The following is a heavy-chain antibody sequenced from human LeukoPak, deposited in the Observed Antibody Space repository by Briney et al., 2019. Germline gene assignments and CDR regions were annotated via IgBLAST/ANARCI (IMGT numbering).Heavy chain of an antibody. V-gene: IGHV4-39*07. CDR2: IYYSGST. D-gene: IGHD2-15*01. CDR1: GGSISSSSYY. J-gene: IGHJ5*02. Sequence: SETLSLTCTVSGGSISSSSYYWGRVRQPPGKGLEWIGSIYYSGSTYYNPSLKSRVTMSVDTSKNQFSLKLSSVTAADTAVYYCARDLECSGGSCYPGGWFDPWGQGTLVTVSS. CDR3: ARDLECSGGSCYPGGWFDP.